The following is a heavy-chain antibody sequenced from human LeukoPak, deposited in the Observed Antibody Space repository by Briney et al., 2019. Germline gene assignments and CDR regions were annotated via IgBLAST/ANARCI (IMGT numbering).Heavy chain of an antibody. V-gene: IGHV1-2*02. CDR2: INPNSGGT. CDR1: GYTFTGYY. Sequence: ASVKVSCKASGYTFTGYYMHWVRQAPGQGLEWMGWINPNSGGTNYAQKFQGRVTMTRDPSISTAYMELSRLRSDDTAVYYCARGPLGDIVVVVAATARMDVWGQGTTVTVSS. J-gene: IGHJ6*02. CDR3: ARGPLGDIVVVVAATARMDV. D-gene: IGHD2-15*01.